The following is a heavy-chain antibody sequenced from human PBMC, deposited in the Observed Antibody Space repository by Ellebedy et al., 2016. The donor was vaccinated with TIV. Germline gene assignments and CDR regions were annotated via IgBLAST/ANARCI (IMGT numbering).Heavy chain of an antibody. D-gene: IGHD5-12*01. CDR1: GFTFSTYT. J-gene: IGHJ6*03. V-gene: IGHV3-30*04. CDR2: ISSDGSNR. CDR3: AKGWLNYYYYMDV. Sequence: GGSLRLSXAASGFTFSTYTMHWVRQAPGKGLEWVAVISSDGSNRYYADSVKGRFTISRDNSKNTLYVQMNSLRADDTAVYYCAKGWLNYYYYMDVWGKGTAVTVSS.